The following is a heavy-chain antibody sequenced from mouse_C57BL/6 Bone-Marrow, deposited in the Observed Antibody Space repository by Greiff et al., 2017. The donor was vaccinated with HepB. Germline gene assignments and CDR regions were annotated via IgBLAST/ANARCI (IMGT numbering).Heavy chain of an antibody. J-gene: IGHJ2*01. CDR3: ARMGIYYYGFVY. D-gene: IGHD1-1*01. CDR2: ISSGGSYT. Sequence: EVQGVESGGDLVKPGGSLKLSCAASGFTFSSYGMSWVRQTPDKRLEWVATISSGGSYTYYPDSVKGRFTISRDNAKNTLYLQMSSLKSEDTAMYYCARMGIYYYGFVYWGQGTTLTVSS. CDR1: GFTFSSYG. V-gene: IGHV5-6*01.